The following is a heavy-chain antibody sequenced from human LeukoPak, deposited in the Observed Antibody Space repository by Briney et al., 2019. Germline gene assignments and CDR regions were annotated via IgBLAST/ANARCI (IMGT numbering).Heavy chain of an antibody. Sequence: SETLSLTCTVSGGSISSYYWSWIRQPPGKGLEWIGYIYYSGSTYYNPSLKSRVTMSVDTSKNQFSLKVTSVTAADTAVYYCARDSGTTGEVKFDPWGQGTLVTVSS. D-gene: IGHD3-10*01. CDR2: IYYSGST. J-gene: IGHJ5*02. V-gene: IGHV4-59*12. CDR1: GGSISSYY. CDR3: ARDSGTTGEVKFDP.